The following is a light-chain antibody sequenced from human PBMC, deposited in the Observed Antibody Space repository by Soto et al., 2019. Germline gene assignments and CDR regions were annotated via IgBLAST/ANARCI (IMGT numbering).Light chain of an antibody. J-gene: IGKJ1*01. Sequence: EIVLTQSPGTLSLSPGERATLSCRTSQSVSNAYVTWYQQKRGQPPRLLIFGASNRATGIPDRFSGSGSGTDFTLTISRVEPEDFAVYYCQQYATSPWTFGQGTNVEIK. V-gene: IGKV3-20*01. CDR3: QQYATSPWT. CDR1: QSVSNAY. CDR2: GAS.